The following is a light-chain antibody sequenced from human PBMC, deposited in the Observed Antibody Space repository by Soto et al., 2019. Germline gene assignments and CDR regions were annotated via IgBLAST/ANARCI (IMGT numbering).Light chain of an antibody. CDR3: QSYDSSLSADYV. Sequence: QSVLTQPPSVSGAPGQRVTISCTGSSSNIGAGYDVHWYQQLPRTAPKLLIYGNSNRPSGVPDRFSGSKSGTSASLAITGLQAEDEADYYCQSYDSSLSADYVFGTGTKVTVL. J-gene: IGLJ1*01. CDR2: GNS. V-gene: IGLV1-40*01. CDR1: SSNIGAGYD.